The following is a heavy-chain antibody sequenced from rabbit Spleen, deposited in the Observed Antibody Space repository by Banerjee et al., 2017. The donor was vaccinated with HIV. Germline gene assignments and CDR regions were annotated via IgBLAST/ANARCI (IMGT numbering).Heavy chain of an antibody. CDR1: GVSFSSSSY. Sequence: QSLEESGGDLVKPGASLTLTCTASGVSFSSSSYMCWVRQAPGKGLEWIADIYVGSSGSTYYASWAKGRFTISKTSSTTVTLQMTSLTAADTATYFCARGSATMTMVITGFYLSLWGPGTLVTVS. D-gene: IGHD2-1*01. CDR3: ARGSATMTMVITGFYLSL. CDR2: IYVGSSGST. J-gene: IGHJ4*01. V-gene: IGHV1S40*01.